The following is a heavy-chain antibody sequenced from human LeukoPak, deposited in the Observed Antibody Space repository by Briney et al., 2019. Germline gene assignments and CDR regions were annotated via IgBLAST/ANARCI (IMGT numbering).Heavy chain of an antibody. J-gene: IGHJ4*02. D-gene: IGHD4-11*01. CDR2: IWYDGSEK. Sequence: PGRSLRLSCAASGFTFSYNAMHWVRQAPGEGLEWVAVIWYDGSEKYYADSVKGRFTISRDNSKNTLFLQMNSLRAEDTAVYYCARDYGTTTTTKRWGCFDYWGQGALVTVSP. V-gene: IGHV3-33*01. CDR1: GFTFSYNA. CDR3: ARDYGTTTTTKRWGCFDY.